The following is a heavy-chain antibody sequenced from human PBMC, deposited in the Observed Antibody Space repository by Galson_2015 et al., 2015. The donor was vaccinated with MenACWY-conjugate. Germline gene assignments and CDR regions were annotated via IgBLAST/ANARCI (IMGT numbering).Heavy chain of an antibody. V-gene: IGHV3-30*04. CDR1: GFTFSAYP. Sequence: SLRLSCAASGFTFSAYPMHWVRQTPGKGLEWVAVLSYDGNTKYYADSVRGRLTISRDNSKNTLYLEMNSLRGEGTAVYFCARAARFGDFSAPMDFDSWGQGTLVTVSS. J-gene: IGHJ4*02. CDR3: ARAARFGDFSAPMDFDS. CDR2: LSYDGNTK. D-gene: IGHD3-10*01.